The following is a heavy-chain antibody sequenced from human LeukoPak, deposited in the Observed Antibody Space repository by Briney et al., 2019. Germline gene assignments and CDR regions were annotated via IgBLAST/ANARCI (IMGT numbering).Heavy chain of an antibody. D-gene: IGHD6-19*01. CDR1: GFTFSRHW. CDR3: ARTVPGYPDDYFDY. V-gene: IGHV3-7*01. CDR2: MNQDGSAI. Sequence: SGGSLRLSCAASGFTFSRHWMSWVRQAPGKGLERVAHMNQDGSAIYYVDSVKGRFTISRDNAKNSLYLQMNGLTVADTAVYYCARTVPGYPDDYFDYWGQGTLVTVPS. J-gene: IGHJ4*02.